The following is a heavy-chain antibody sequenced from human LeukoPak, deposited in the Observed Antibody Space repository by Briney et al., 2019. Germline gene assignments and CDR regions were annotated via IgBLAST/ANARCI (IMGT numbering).Heavy chain of an antibody. D-gene: IGHD3-16*01. J-gene: IGHJ4*02. CDR1: GFTFSSYW. CDR3: ARGLHYFDF. CDR2: IKQDGSDK. Sequence: EGSLRLSCVASGFTFSSYWMTWVRQAPGKGLEWVANIKQDGSDKYYVDSLKGRFTISRDNAKNSLYLQMNNLRADDTAVYYCARGLHYFDFWGQGTLVTVSS. V-gene: IGHV3-7*01.